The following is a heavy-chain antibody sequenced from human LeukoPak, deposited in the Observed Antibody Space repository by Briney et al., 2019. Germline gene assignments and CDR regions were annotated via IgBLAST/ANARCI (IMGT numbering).Heavy chain of an antibody. V-gene: IGHV1-18*01. Sequence: GASVKVSCKASGGTFSSYTISWVRQAPGQGLEWMGWISGYNANTNYAQKLQGRVTMTTDTSTSTAYMELRSLRSDDTAVYYCARDRAEDYYDSSGYGAFDIWGQGTMVSVSS. CDR3: ARDRAEDYYDSSGYGAFDI. CDR2: ISGYNANT. D-gene: IGHD3-22*01. CDR1: GGTFSSYT. J-gene: IGHJ3*02.